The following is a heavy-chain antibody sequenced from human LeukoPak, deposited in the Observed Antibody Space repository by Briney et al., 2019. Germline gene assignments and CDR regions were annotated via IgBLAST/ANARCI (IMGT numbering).Heavy chain of an antibody. J-gene: IGHJ4*02. Sequence: PSETLSLTCAVYGGSFSDYYWTWIRQSPGKGLEWIGEINHTGRTNYNPSLKSRVTISVDTSKNQFSLNLNSVTAADTAVYYCARESYSSGWIDYWGQGTLVTVSS. V-gene: IGHV4-34*01. CDR2: INHTGRT. CDR1: GGSFSDYY. D-gene: IGHD6-19*01. CDR3: ARESYSSGWIDY.